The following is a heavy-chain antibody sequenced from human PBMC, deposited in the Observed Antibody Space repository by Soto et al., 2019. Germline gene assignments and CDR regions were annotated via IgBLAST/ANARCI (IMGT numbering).Heavy chain of an antibody. CDR3: AHTKDSSGFLTS. CDR2: IHWNDDK. CDR1: GFSLSVYGVR. J-gene: IGHJ5*02. Sequence: QITLKESGPPLVKPTQTLTLTCSFSGFSLSVYGVRVIWFRQPPGETLEWLALIHWNDDKRYSPYLKSRLTITKDTSKNQVVLTLTNLDPLDTGTYFCAHTKDSSGFLTSWGQGILVTVSS. D-gene: IGHD3-22*01. V-gene: IGHV2-5*01.